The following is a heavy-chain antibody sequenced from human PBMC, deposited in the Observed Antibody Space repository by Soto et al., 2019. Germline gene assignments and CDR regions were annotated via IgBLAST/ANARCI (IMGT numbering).Heavy chain of an antibody. CDR3: ATPVSSGWYDAFDI. Sequence: SVKISCKASGGTFSSYAISWVLQAPRKGLEWMQGIIPIFGTGNYEQKFQGRVTITADESTSTAYMEQSSLRSEDTAVYYCATPVSSGWYDAFDIQRKGTMVT. CDR2: IIPIFGTG. D-gene: IGHD6-19*01. CDR1: GGTFSSYA. J-gene: IGHJ3*02. V-gene: IGHV1-69*13.